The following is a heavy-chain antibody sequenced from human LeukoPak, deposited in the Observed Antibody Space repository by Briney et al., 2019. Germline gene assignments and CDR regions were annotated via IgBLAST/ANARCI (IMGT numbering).Heavy chain of an antibody. J-gene: IGHJ4*02. CDR3: AKDLTAAAGTDYFDY. V-gene: IGHV3-23*01. D-gene: IGHD6-13*01. CDR2: ISGSGGST. CDR1: GFTFSSYA. Sequence: GGSLRLSCAASGFTFSSYAMSWVRQAPGKGLEWVSAISGSGGSTYYADSVKGRFTISRDNSKNTPYLQMNSLRAEDTAVYYCAKDLTAAAGTDYFDYWGQGTLVTVSS.